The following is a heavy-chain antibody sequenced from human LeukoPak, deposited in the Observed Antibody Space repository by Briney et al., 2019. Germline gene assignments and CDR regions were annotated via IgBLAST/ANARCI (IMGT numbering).Heavy chain of an antibody. J-gene: IGHJ4*02. V-gene: IGHV5-51*01. CDR1: GYGFTTYW. Sequence: GESLKISCKGSGYGFTTYWIAWVRQMPGKGLEWMGIIYPRDSDIRYSPPFQGQVTISADKSISTAYLQWNSLKASDTAMYYCARMIGLGEVSPYFDYWGQGSLVTVSS. CDR3: ARMIGLGEVSPYFDY. CDR2: IYPRDSDI. D-gene: IGHD3-16*02.